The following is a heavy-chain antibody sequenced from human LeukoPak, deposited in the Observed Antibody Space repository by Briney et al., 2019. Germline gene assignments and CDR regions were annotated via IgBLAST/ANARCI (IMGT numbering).Heavy chain of an antibody. Sequence: ASVKVSCKASGYTFTGYYMHWVRQAPGLGLEWMGWINPNSGGTNYAQKFQGWVTITRDTSISTAYMELSRLRSDDTAVYYCARDLLGSGWYQDAFDIWGQGTMVTVSS. CDR3: ARDLLGSGWYQDAFDI. CDR2: INPNSGGT. V-gene: IGHV1-2*04. CDR1: GYTFTGYY. D-gene: IGHD6-19*01. J-gene: IGHJ3*02.